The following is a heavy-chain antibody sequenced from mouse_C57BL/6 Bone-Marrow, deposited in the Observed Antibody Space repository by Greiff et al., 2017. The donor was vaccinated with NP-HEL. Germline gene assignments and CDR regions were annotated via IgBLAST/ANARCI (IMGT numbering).Heavy chain of an antibody. Sequence: VQLKESGAELVRPGASVKLSCTASGFNIKDDYMHWVKQRPEQGLEWIGWIDPENGDTEYASKFQGKATITADTSSNTAYLQLSSLTSEHTAVYYCTQTAQASFDYWGQGTTLTVSS. D-gene: IGHD3-2*02. J-gene: IGHJ2*01. CDR3: TQTAQASFDY. CDR1: GFNIKDDY. CDR2: IDPENGDT. V-gene: IGHV14-4*01.